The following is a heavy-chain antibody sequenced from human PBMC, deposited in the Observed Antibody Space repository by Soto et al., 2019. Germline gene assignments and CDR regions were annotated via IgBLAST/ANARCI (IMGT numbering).Heavy chain of an antibody. V-gene: IGHV3-23*01. J-gene: IGHJ4*02. CDR1: GLTLSSYD. D-gene: IGHD2-15*01. Sequence: GSLSLSCAASGLTLSSYDMSWCRQSPGKGLEWVSGVSASGSITSYADSAKGRFTISRDNAKNTVFLQMSSLRAEDTAVYFCAKGFCSGGRCYRGFEYCGQGTLVSVS. CDR2: VSASGSIT. CDR3: AKGFCSGGRCYRGFEY.